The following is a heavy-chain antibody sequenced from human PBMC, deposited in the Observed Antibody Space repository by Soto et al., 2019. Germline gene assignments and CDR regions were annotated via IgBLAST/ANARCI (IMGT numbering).Heavy chain of an antibody. V-gene: IGHV3-30*18. CDR2: ISYDGSHK. J-gene: IGHJ4*02. D-gene: IGHD2-15*01. CDR3: AKDRAPRYCGRSSCHPAGAY. Sequence: QVQLVESGGGVVQPGRSLRLSCAGSGFTFSYYGLHWVRQAPGKGLEWVAVISYDGSHKYYADSVKGRFTISRDNSNNMLYLQMVRLRAEETAVYYCAKDRAPRYCGRSSCHPAGAYWGQGTLVTVSS. CDR1: GFTFSYYG.